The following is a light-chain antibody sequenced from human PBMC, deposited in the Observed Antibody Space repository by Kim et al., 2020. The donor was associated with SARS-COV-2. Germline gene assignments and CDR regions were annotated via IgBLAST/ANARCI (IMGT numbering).Light chain of an antibody. Sequence: SVAPGQTASITCSGDQVEDKSPAWYQQKAGQSPALVIYLNNNRPAGIPERFSGSNSGNTATLTISGTQPMEEADYYCQAWDNDSYVFGPGTKVTVL. J-gene: IGLJ1*01. CDR2: LNN. CDR1: QVEDKS. V-gene: IGLV3-1*01. CDR3: QAWDNDSYV.